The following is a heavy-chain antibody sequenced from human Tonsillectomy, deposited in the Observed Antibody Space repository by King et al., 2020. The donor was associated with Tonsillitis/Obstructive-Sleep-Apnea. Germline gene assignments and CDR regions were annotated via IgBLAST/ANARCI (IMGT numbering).Heavy chain of an antibody. CDR1: GGSISSYC. V-gene: IGHV4-59*01. CDR2: FYYSGST. D-gene: IGHD3-9*01. CDR3: ARDSGYYDILTGYYNFGWFDP. J-gene: IGHJ5*02. Sequence: VQLQESGPGLVKPSETLSLTCTVSGGSISSYCWSWIRQPPGKGLEWIGYFYYSGSTNYNPSLKSRVTISVDTSKNQFSLKLSSVTAADTAVYFCARDSGYYDILTGYYNFGWFDPWGQGTLVTVSS.